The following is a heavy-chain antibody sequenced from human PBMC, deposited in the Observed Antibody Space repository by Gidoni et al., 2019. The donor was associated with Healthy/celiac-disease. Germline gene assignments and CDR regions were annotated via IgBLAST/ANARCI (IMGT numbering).Heavy chain of an antibody. J-gene: IGHJ4*02. CDR1: GFTFSSYS. V-gene: IGHV3-48*01. D-gene: IGHD6-19*01. Sequence: EVELVESGGGWVQPGGSLSRPRAASGFTFSSYSMNWVRQAPGKGLEWVSYISSSSSTIYYADSVKGRFTISRDNAKNSLYLQMNSLRAEDTAVYYCARDPSQYSSGWHGWGQGTLVTVSS. CDR2: ISSSSSTI. CDR3: ARDPSQYSSGWHG.